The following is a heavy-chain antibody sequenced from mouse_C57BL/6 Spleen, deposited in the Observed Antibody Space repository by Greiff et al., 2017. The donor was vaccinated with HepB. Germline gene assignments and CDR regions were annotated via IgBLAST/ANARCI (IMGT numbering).Heavy chain of an antibody. J-gene: IGHJ2*01. D-gene: IGHD1-1*01. V-gene: IGHV14-4*01. Sequence: EVKLMESGAELVRPGASVKLSCTASGFNIKDDYMHWVKQRPEQGLEWIGWIDPENGDTEYASKFQGKATITADTSSNTAYLQLSSLTSEDTAVYYCTTGRSYWGQGTTLTVSS. CDR3: TTGRSY. CDR1: GFNIKDDY. CDR2: IDPENGDT.